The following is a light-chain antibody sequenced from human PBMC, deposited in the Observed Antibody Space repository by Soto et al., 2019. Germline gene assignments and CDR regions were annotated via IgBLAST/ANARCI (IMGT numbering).Light chain of an antibody. Sequence: DTVLTQSPGTLSLSPGERATLSCRASQSVSSSYLAWYQQKPGQAPRLLIYGASNRATGIPDRFSGSGSGTEFTLTISRLEPEDFAVYYCQQYDNSPLTFGGGTKVEIK. CDR1: QSVSSSY. CDR3: QQYDNSPLT. V-gene: IGKV3-20*01. CDR2: GAS. J-gene: IGKJ4*02.